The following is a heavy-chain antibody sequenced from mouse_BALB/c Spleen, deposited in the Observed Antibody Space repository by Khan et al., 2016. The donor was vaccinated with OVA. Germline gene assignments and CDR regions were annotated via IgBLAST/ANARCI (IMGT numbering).Heavy chain of an antibody. CDR2: INTYTGEP. J-gene: IGHJ4*01. Sequence: QIQLVQSGPELKKPGETVKISCKASGYSFTNYGVNWVKQAPGKGLKWMGWINTYTGEPTYADDSKGRFAFSLETSASTAYLQINNLKNEDPAAYFCARGGRRAMDYWGQGTSVTVSS. D-gene: IGHD3-3*01. CDR3: ARGGRRAMDY. CDR1: GYSFTNYG. V-gene: IGHV9-3-1*01.